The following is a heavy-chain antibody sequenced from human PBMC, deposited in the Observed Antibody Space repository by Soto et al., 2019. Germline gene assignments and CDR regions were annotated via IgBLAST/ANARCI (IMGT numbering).Heavy chain of an antibody. J-gene: IGHJ6*02. CDR1: GFTFSDYY. V-gene: IGHV3-11*01. CDR3: AREDIVVVVAASGNYYYYGMDV. Sequence: QVQLVESGGGLVKPGGSLRLSCAASGFTFSDYYMSWIRQAPGKGLEWVSYISSSGSTIYYADPVKGRFTISRDNAKNSLYLQMNSLRAEDTAVYYCAREDIVVVVAASGNYYYYGMDVWGQGTTVTVSS. D-gene: IGHD2-15*01. CDR2: ISSSGSTI.